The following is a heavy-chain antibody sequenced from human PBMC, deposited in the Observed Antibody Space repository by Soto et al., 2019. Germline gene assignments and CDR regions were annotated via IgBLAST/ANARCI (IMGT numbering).Heavy chain of an antibody. J-gene: IGHJ5*02. V-gene: IGHV4-59*12. CDR1: GGSISSYY. D-gene: IGHD1-1*01. CDR3: VRDGTKTLRDWFDP. CDR2: IYYSGST. Sequence: PSETLSLTCTVSGGSISSYYWSWIRQPPGKGLEWIGYIYYSGSTNYNPSLKSRVTISVDTSKNQFSLKLSSVTAADTAVYYCVRDGTKTLRDWFDPWGQGIAVTVS.